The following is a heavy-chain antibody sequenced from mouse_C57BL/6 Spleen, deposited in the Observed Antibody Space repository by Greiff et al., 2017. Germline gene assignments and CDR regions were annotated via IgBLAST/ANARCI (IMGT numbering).Heavy chain of an antibody. CDR2: IHPSDSDT. CDR3: ATLGSGYVDWFAY. CDR1: GYTFTSYW. V-gene: IGHV1-74*01. J-gene: IGHJ3*01. Sequence: QVQLQQPGAELVKPGASVKVSCKASGYTFTSYWMHWVKQRPGQGLEWIGRIHPSDSDTNYNHKFKGKATVTVDKSSNTAYMQLSSLTSEDSAVYYCATLGSGYVDWFAYWGQGTLVTVSA. D-gene: IGHD3-2*02.